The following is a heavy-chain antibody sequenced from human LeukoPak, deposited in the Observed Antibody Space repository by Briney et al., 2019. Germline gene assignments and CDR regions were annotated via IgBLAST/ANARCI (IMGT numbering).Heavy chain of an antibody. V-gene: IGHV4-59*01. CDR3: ARCRGYDWYFDL. D-gene: IGHD3-22*01. CDR1: GGSISSYY. J-gene: IGHJ2*01. CDR2: IYYSGST. Sequence: SETLSLTCTVPGGSISSYYWSWIRQPPGKGLEWIGYIYYSGSTNYNPSLKSRVTISVDTSKNQFSLKLSSVTAADTAVYYCARCRGYDWYFDLWGRGTLVTVSS.